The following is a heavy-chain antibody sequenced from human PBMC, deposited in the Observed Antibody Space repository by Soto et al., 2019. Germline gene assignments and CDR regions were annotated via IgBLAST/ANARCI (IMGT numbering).Heavy chain of an antibody. V-gene: IGHV1-2*04. D-gene: IGHD3-10*01. CDR2: VNPISGGT. J-gene: IGHJ4*02. CDR3: ARVKNFGSGELDF. Sequence: QVQLVQSGAEVTKPGASVKVSCKASGYTFTGHYILWVRQAHGQGLEWMGWVNPISGGTIYAQKFLGWVTMTRDTSTSTAYLELRSLTSDATAVYYCARVKNFGSGELDFWGQGTLVTVSS. CDR1: GYTFTGHY.